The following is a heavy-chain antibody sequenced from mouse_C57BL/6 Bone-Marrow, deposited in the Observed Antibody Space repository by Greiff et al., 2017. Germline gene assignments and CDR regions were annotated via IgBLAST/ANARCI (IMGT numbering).Heavy chain of an antibody. CDR3: ARLPSPY. Sequence: EVNLVESGGDLVKPGGSLKLSCAASGFTFSSYGMSWVRQTPDKRLEWVATISSGGSYTYYPDSVKGRFTISRDNAKNTLYLQMSSLKSEDTAMYYCARLPSPYWGQGTTLTVSS. CDR1: GFTFSSYG. CDR2: ISSGGSYT. J-gene: IGHJ2*01. V-gene: IGHV5-6*01.